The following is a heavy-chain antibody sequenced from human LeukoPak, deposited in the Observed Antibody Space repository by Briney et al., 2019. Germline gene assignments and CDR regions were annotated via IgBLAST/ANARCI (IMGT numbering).Heavy chain of an antibody. Sequence: GGSLRLSCAASGFTFSSYGMHWVRQAPGKGLEWVAVIWYDGSNKYYADSVKGRFTISRDNAKNSLYLQMNSLRAEDTAVYYCASLPVTTAFDIWGQGTMVTVSS. CDR1: GFTFSSYG. D-gene: IGHD4-17*01. CDR2: IWYDGSNK. V-gene: IGHV3-33*01. CDR3: ASLPVTTAFDI. J-gene: IGHJ3*02.